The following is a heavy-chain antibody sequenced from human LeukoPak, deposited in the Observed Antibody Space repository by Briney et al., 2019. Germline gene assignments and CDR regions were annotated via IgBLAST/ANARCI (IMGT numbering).Heavy chain of an antibody. CDR1: GFTLSNHA. V-gene: IGHV3-23*01. CDR2: IRGGGTMT. J-gene: IGHJ4*02. CDR3: AKDRVVGPGSQFDS. D-gene: IGHD3-10*01. Sequence: GGSLRLYCAASGFTLSNHAMIWVRQAPGKGLEWVSSIRGGGTMTYYADSVKGRFTISRDNAMDTLYLQMNSLRADDTAVYYCAKDRVVGPGSQFDSWGQGSLVIVSS.